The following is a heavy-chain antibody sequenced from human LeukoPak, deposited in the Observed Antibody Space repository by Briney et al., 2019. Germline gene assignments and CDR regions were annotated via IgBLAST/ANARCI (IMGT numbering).Heavy chain of an antibody. J-gene: IGHJ4*02. CDR1: GFTFSSYA. V-gene: IGHV3-30-3*01. Sequence: GRSLRLSCAASGFTFSSYAMHWVRQAPGKGLEWVAVISFDGINKYYADSVKGRFTISRDNSKNTLHLQMNSLRAEDTAVYYCARGYNTSWNALLFDYWGQGTLVTVSS. CDR3: ARGYNTSWNALLFDY. CDR2: ISFDGINK. D-gene: IGHD6-13*01.